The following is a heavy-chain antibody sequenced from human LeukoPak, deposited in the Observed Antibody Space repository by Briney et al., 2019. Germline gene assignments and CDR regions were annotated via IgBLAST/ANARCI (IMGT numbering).Heavy chain of an antibody. J-gene: IGHJ4*02. CDR3: AKDTSIAVAESFDY. D-gene: IGHD6-19*01. CDR2: ISWNSGSI. Sequence: GGSLRLSCAASGFTFDDYAMHWVRHAPGKGLEWVSGISWNSGSIVYADSVKGRFTISRDNAKNSLYLQMNSLRAEDTALYYCAKDTSIAVAESFDYWGQGTLVTVSS. V-gene: IGHV3-9*01. CDR1: GFTFDDYA.